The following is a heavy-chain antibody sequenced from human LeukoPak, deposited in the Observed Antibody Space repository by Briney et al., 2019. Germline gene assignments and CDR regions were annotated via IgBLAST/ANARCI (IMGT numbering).Heavy chain of an antibody. Sequence: PGGSLRLSCAASGFIVSSNYMSWVRQAPGKGLEWVSVISGGGITYYTDSVKGRFTISRDNSKNTLYLQMNSLRAEDTAVYYCAKGGMDYYDSSGLANWGQRTLVTVSS. D-gene: IGHD3-22*01. J-gene: IGHJ4*02. CDR3: AKGGMDYYDSSGLAN. CDR2: ISGGGIT. CDR1: GFIVSSNY. V-gene: IGHV3-53*05.